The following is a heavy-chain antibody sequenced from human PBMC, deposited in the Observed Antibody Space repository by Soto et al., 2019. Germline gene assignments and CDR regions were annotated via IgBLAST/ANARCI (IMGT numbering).Heavy chain of an antibody. J-gene: IGHJ4*02. D-gene: IGHD3-3*01. Sequence: EVQLVESGGGLVQPGGSLRLSCAASGFTLSSYSMNWVRQAPGKGLEWVSFITSSSTTIYYADSVKGRFTISRDNAKNFLYLQMNSLRDEETAVYYCARGSKTWSGYPIDSWGQGTLVTVSS. CDR3: ARGSKTWSGYPIDS. CDR2: ITSSSTTI. CDR1: GFTLSSYS. V-gene: IGHV3-48*02.